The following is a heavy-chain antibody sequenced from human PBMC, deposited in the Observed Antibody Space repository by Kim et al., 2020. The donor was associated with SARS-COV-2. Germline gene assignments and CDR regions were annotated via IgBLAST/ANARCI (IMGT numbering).Heavy chain of an antibody. CDR3: ARGGDLYNYRLPFDS. J-gene: IGHJ4*02. V-gene: IGHV1-2*06. Sequence: ASVKVSCKASGYTFTGYYIHWVRQAPGQRLEWMGRINPFSGGTNSAQQFRGRVSLTRDTSIGTAYMDLSSLRFDDTALYYCARGGDLYNYRLPFDSWGQGTLVTVSS. D-gene: IGHD3-10*01. CDR2: INPFSGGT. CDR1: GYTFTGYY.